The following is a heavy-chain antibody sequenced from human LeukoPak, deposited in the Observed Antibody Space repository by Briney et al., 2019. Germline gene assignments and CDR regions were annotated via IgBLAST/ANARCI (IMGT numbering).Heavy chain of an antibody. CDR2: VSSGSSYM. CDR1: GFTFSTYT. Sequence: GGSLRLSCAASGFTFSTYTMSWVRQAPGKGLEWVSSVSSGSSYMYYADSVKGRFTISRDNSKNTLYLQMNSLRAEDTAVYYCARDEDAFDYWGQGTLVTVSS. CDR3: ARDEDAFDY. D-gene: IGHD2-15*01. J-gene: IGHJ4*02. V-gene: IGHV3-21*01.